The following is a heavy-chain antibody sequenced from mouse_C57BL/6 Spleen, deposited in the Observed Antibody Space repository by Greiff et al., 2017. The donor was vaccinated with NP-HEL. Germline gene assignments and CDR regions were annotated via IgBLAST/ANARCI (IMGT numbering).Heavy chain of an antibody. CDR2: IDPETGGT. V-gene: IGHV1-15*01. Sequence: VQLQQSGAELVRPGASVTLSCKASGYTFTDYEMHWVKQTPVHGLEWIGAIDPETGGTAYNQKFKGKAILTADKSSSTAYMELRSLTSEDSAVYYCTRYNYSNYGDYAMDYWGQGTSVTVSS. J-gene: IGHJ4*01. CDR1: GYTFTDYE. D-gene: IGHD2-5*01. CDR3: TRYNYSNYGDYAMDY.